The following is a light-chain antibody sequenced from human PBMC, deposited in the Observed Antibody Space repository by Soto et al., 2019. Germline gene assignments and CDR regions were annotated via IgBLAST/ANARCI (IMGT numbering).Light chain of an antibody. J-gene: IGKJ1*01. Sequence: EIVMTQSPTTLSVSPGERATLSCRASQSVSGNLAWYQQRPGQAPRLLIYGASTRATGIPARFSGSGPGTEFTLTISSLQSEEFAVYYCQQYNNRPPWTFGQGTKVDIK. CDR1: QSVSGN. V-gene: IGKV3-15*01. CDR3: QQYNNRPPWT. CDR2: GAS.